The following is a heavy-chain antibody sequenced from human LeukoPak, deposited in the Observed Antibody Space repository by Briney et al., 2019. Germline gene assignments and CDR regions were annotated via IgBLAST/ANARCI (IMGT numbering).Heavy chain of an antibody. D-gene: IGHD6-25*01. CDR3: ARSHAAYYYYMDV. CDR1: GYTFTSYY. Sequence: GASVKVSCKASGYTFTSYYMHWVRQAPGQGLEWMGIINPSGGSTSYAQKFQGRVTMTRDMSTSTVYMELSSLRSEDTAVYYCARSHAAYYYYMDVWGKGTTVTVS. CDR2: INPSGGST. V-gene: IGHV1-46*01. J-gene: IGHJ6*03.